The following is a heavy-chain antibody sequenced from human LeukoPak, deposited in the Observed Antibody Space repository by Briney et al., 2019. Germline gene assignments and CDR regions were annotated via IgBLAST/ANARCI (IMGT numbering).Heavy chain of an antibody. D-gene: IGHD6-19*01. CDR1: GFTFSSYE. CDR2: ISSGSTI. V-gene: IGHV3-48*03. Sequence: GGSLRLSCAASGFTFSSYEMNWVRQAPGKGLEWVSYISSGSTIYDADSVKGRFTISRDNAKDSLYLQMNSLRAEDTAVYYCARESIAVAGAPFDYWGQGTLVTVSS. CDR3: ARESIAVAGAPFDY. J-gene: IGHJ4*02.